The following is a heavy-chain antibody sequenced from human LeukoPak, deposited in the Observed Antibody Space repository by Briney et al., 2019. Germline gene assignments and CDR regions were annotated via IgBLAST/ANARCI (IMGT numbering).Heavy chain of an antibody. D-gene: IGHD3-10*01. Sequence: GGSLRLSCAASGFTFSDYYMSWIRQAPGKGLEWVSYISSSGSTIYYADSVKGRFTISRDNAKNSLYLQMNSLRAEDTAVYYCARVRTVTMVRGVIPLGMDVWGQGTRSPSP. CDR2: ISSSGSTI. V-gene: IGHV3-11*01. CDR1: GFTFSDYY. CDR3: ARVRTVTMVRGVIPLGMDV. J-gene: IGHJ6*02.